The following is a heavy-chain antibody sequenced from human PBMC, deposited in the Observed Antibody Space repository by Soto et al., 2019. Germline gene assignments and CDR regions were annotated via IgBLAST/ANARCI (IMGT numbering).Heavy chain of an antibody. CDR3: ARGGNSGYVW. V-gene: IGHV4-34*01. J-gene: IGHJ4*02. Sequence: QVQLQQWGAGLLKPSETLSLTCAVYGGSFSGYYWSWIRQPPGKGLEWIGEINHSGSTNYNPSLKSRVTIXXDTSKNQFPLKRSSVTAADTALYYCARGGNSGYVWWGQGTLVTVSS. D-gene: IGHD5-12*01. CDR2: INHSGST. CDR1: GGSFSGYY.